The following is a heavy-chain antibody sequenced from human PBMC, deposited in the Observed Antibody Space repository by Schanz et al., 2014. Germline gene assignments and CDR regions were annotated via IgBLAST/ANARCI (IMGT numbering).Heavy chain of an antibody. CDR1: GFAFDTYW. CDR3: AKNSFASSSDIDY. Sequence: EVQLVESGGGLVQPGGSLRLSCAASGFAFDTYWMSWVRQAPGKGLEWVANIKHDGSEKYYVDSVKGRFTISRDNAKNSMYLQINSLRAEDTAVYYCAKNSFASSSDIDYWGQGTLVTVSS. V-gene: IGHV3-7*03. D-gene: IGHD1-7*01. J-gene: IGHJ4*02. CDR2: IKHDGSEK.